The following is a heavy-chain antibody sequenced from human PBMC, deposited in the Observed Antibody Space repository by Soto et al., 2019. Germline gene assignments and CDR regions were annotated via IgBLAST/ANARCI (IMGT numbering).Heavy chain of an antibody. V-gene: IGHV1-69*13. CDR1: GGTFSSYS. D-gene: IGHD1-26*01. CDR2: IIPIFGTA. Sequence: SVNVSCKSSGGTFSSYSISWVRQAPGQGLEWMGGIIPIFGTANYAQKFQGRVTITADESTSTAYMELSSLRSEDTAVYYCARAEGGSYPYYFDYWGQGTLVTVSS. CDR3: ARAEGGSYPYYFDY. J-gene: IGHJ4*02.